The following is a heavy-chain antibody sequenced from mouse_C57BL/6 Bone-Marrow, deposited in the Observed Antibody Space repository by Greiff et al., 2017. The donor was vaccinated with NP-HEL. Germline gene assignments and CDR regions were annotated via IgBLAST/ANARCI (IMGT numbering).Heavy chain of an antibody. CDR2: IDPSDSYT. Sequence: VQLQQPGAELVKPGASVKLSCKASGYTFTSYWMQWVKQRPGQGLEWIGEIDPSDSYTNYNQKFKGKATLTVDTSSSTAYMPLSSLTSEDSAVYYCASSSSSPCWYFDVWGTGTTVTVSS. V-gene: IGHV1-50*01. CDR1: GYTFTSYW. J-gene: IGHJ1*03. D-gene: IGHD1-1*01. CDR3: ASSSSSPCWYFDV.